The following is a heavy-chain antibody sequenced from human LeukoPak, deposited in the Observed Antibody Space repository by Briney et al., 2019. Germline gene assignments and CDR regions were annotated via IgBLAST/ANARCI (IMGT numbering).Heavy chain of an antibody. CDR2: INPNSGGT. J-gene: IGHJ5*02. CDR3: ARGTGYDSSGP. CDR1: GYTFTAYY. Sequence: ASVKVSCKTSGYTFTAYYMHWVRQAPGQGLEWMGRINPNSGGTNYAQKFQGRVTMTRDTSISTVYMELSRLRSDDTAVYYCARGTGYDSSGPWGQGTLVTVSS. D-gene: IGHD3-22*01. V-gene: IGHV1-2*06.